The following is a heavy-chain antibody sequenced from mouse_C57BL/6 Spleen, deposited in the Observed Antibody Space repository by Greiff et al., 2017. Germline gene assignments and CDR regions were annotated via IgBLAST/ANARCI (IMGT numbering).Heavy chain of an antibody. V-gene: IGHV14-2*01. CDR1: GFNIKDYY. CDR2: IDPEDGEP. J-gene: IGHJ2*01. Sequence: VQLQQSGAELVKPGASVKLSCTASGFNIKDYYMHWVKQRTEQGLEWIGRIDPEDGEPKSAPKFQGKATITADTSSNTAYLHLSSLTAEDTAVSYCAIGDVACDVWGQGTTLTVSS. CDR3: AIGDVACDV. D-gene: IGHD2-13*01.